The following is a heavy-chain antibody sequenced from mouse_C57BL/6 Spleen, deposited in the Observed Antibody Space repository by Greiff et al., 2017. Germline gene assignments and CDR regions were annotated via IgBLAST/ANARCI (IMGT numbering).Heavy chain of an antibody. CDR3: ARLTPYAMDY. Sequence: EVQLQQSGPGLVKPSQSLSLTCSVTGYSITSGYYWNWIRQFPGNKLEWMGYISYDGSNNYNPSLKNRNSITRDTSKNQFFLKLNSVTTEDTATYYCARLTPYAMDYWGQGTSVTVSS. CDR2: ISYDGSN. CDR1: GYSITSGYY. V-gene: IGHV3-6*01. D-gene: IGHD4-1*01. J-gene: IGHJ4*01.